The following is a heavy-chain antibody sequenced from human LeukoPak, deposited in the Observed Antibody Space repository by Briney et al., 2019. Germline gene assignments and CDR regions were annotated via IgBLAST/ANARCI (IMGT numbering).Heavy chain of an antibody. CDR3: ATLRLGGMDV. J-gene: IGHJ6*02. V-gene: IGHV1-69*05. Sequence: SVKVSCKASGGTFSSYAISWVRQAPGQGLEWMGGIIPIFGTANYAQKFQGRVTITTDESTSTAYMELSSLRSEDTAVYYCATLRLGGMDVWGQGTTVTVSS. CDR1: GGTFSSYA. CDR2: IIPIFGTA. D-gene: IGHD3-16*01.